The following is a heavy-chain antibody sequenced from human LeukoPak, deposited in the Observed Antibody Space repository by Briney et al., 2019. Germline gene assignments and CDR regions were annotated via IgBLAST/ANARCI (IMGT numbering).Heavy chain of an antibody. CDR2: ISSYNGNT. CDR1: GYTFTNYG. Sequence: GASVKVSCKGSGYTFTNYGISWVRQAPGQGLEWMGWISSYNGNTKYAQKLQGRVTMTTDTPTSTAYMELRSLRSDDTAVYYCARVGGSYLNYFDYWGQGTLVTVSS. D-gene: IGHD1-26*01. V-gene: IGHV1-18*04. CDR3: ARVGGSYLNYFDY. J-gene: IGHJ4*02.